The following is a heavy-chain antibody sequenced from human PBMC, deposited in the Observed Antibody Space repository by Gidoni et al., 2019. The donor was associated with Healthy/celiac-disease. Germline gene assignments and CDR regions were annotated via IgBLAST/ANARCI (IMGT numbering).Heavy chain of an antibody. J-gene: IGHJ4*02. D-gene: IGHD3-3*01. CDR2: ISGSGGST. CDR3: AKDPEEAIIPSYFDY. CDR1: GFTFSSYA. V-gene: IGHV3-23*01. Sequence: EVQLLESGGGLVQPGGSLRLSCEASGFTFSSYAMSGVRQAPGKGLEWVSAISGSGGSTYYADSVKGRFTISRDNSKNTLYLQMNSLRAEDTAVYYCAKDPEEAIIPSYFDYWGQGTLVTVSS.